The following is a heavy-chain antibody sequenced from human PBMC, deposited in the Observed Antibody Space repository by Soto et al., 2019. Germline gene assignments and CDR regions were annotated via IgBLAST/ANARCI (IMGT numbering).Heavy chain of an antibody. Sequence: QVQLVESGGGVVQPGRSLRLSCAASGFTFSSYGIHWVRQAPGKGLEWVAVISYDGSNKYYADSVKGRFTISRDNSKNTLYLQMNSLRAEDTAVYYCAKGGYYYYYGMDVWGQGTTVTVSS. V-gene: IGHV3-30*18. D-gene: IGHD5-12*01. CDR2: ISYDGSNK. CDR1: GFTFSSYG. J-gene: IGHJ6*02. CDR3: AKGGYYYYYGMDV.